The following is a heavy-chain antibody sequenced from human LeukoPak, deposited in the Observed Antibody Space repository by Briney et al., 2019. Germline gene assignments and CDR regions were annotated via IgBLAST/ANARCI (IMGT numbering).Heavy chain of an antibody. CDR1: GYTFTSYG. V-gene: IGHV1-18*01. CDR2: ISAYNGNT. J-gene: IGHJ4*02. CDR3: ARDSLIVGATRYFDY. Sequence: GASVKVSCKASGYTFTSYGISWVRQAPGQGLEWMGWISAYNGNTNYAQKLQGRVTMTTDTSTSTAYMELRSLRSDDTAVYYCARDSLIVGATRYFDYWGQGTLVTVSS. D-gene: IGHD1-26*01.